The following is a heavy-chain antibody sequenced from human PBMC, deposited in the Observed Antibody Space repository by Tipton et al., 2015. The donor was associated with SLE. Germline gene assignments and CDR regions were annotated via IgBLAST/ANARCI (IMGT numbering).Heavy chain of an antibody. J-gene: IGHJ6*02. CDR2: ISYTGST. CDR3: ARLGQLANVGGSTYYHPLDV. Sequence: TLSLTCTVSGGSISSSYYWGWIRQSPGKGLEWIGSISYTGSTYYNPSLKSRVTISVDMSKNQFSLKLTSVTAADTAVYYCARLGQLANVGGSTYYHPLDVWGQGTTVTVSS. CDR1: GGSISSSYY. D-gene: IGHD6-6*01. V-gene: IGHV4-39*07.